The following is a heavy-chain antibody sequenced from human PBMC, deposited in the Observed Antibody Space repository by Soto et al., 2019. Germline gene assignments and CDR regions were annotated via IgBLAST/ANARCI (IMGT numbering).Heavy chain of an antibody. CDR1: GYTFTSYD. V-gene: IGHV1-8*01. D-gene: IGHD1-1*01. Sequence: QVQLVQSGAEVKKPGASVKVSCKASGYTFTSYDINWVRRATGQGLEWMGWMNPNSGNTGYAQKFQGRVTMTRNTSISTAYRGLSSRRSEATAVYYCAGGGTGTGGYGMDVWGQGTTVTFPS. CDR2: MNPNSGNT. CDR3: AGGGTGTGGYGMDV. J-gene: IGHJ6*02.